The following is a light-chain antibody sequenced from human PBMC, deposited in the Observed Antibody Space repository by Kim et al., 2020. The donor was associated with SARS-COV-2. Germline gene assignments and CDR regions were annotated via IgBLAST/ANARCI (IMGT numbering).Light chain of an antibody. CDR2: YDS. J-gene: IGLJ2*01. CDR1: NIGSKT. CDR3: QVWDSSSDVV. Sequence: VSVAPGETARITCGGNNIGSKTVLWYQQKPGQARVLVIYYDSDRPSGIPERFSASNSGNTATLTLSRVEAGDEADYYCQVWDSSSDVVFGGGTQLTVL. V-gene: IGLV3-21*04.